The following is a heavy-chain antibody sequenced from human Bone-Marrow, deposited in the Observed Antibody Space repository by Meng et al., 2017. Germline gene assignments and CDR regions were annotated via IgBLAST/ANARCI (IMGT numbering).Heavy chain of an antibody. Sequence: GESLKISCGASEFTFSTYWMTWVRQAPGKGLEWVSSISSSSSYIYYADSVKGRFTISRDNAKNSLYLQMNSLRAEDTAVYYCARAPEYYDYVWGSYRGYYYGMDVWGQGTTVTVSS. D-gene: IGHD3-16*02. J-gene: IGHJ6*02. V-gene: IGHV3-21*01. CDR3: ARAPEYYDYVWGSYRGYYYGMDV. CDR1: EFTFSTYW. CDR2: ISSSSSYI.